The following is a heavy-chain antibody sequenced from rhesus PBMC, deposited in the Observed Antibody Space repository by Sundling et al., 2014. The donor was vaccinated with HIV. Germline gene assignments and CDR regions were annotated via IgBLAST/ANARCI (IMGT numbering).Heavy chain of an antibody. D-gene: IGHD3-3*01. CDR3: ARTGPWTGYYSFDF. V-gene: IGHV4-169*01. J-gene: IGHJ4*01. Sequence: QLQLQESGPGLVKPSETLSVTCAVSGGSFSTSYWTWIRQAPGKGLEWIGYIYGRDSNTDYNPSLKSRVTLSVDTSKNQFSLRLNSVTAADTAVYSCARTGPWTGYYSFDFWGQGVLVTVSP. CDR2: IYGRDSNT. CDR1: GGSFSTSY.